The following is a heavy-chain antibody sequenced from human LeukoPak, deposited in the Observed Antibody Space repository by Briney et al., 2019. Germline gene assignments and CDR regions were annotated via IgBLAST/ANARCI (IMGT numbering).Heavy chain of an antibody. CDR3: VRDEFTAQAWFDF. Sequence: ASVKVSCKASGYTFTSYGISWVRQAPGQGLEWMGWISAYNGNTNYAQKLQGRVTLTTDTSTTTAYMELRSLRFDDTAVYYCVRDEFTAQAWFDFWGQGTPVTVSS. CDR2: ISAYNGNT. D-gene: IGHD3-16*01. J-gene: IGHJ5*01. V-gene: IGHV1-18*01. CDR1: GYTFTSYG.